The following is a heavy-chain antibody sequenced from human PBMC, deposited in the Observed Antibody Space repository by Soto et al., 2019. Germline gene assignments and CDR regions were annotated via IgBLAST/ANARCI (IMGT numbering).Heavy chain of an antibody. CDR2: IYHSGST. Sequence: QLQLQESGSGLVKPSQTLSLTCAVSGGSISSGGYSWSWIRQPPGKGLEWIGYIYHSGSTYYNPSLKSRVTISVDRSKNQFSLKLCSVTAADTAVYYCARDQGFGELLSALDPWGQGTLVTVSS. CDR3: ARDQGFGELLSALDP. CDR1: GGSISSGGYS. D-gene: IGHD3-10*01. J-gene: IGHJ5*02. V-gene: IGHV4-30-2*01.